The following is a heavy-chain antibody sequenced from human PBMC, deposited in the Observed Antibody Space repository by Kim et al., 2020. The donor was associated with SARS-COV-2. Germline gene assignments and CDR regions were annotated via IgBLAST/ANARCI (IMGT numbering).Heavy chain of an antibody. J-gene: IGHJ4*02. CDR3: ARDYYDSSGYYTFGC. CDR1: GGSISSSSYY. V-gene: IGHV4-39*07. D-gene: IGHD3-22*01. Sequence: SETLSLTCTVSGGSISSSSYYWGWIRQPPGKGREWIVSIYYSGSTYYNPSLKSRVTISVDTSKNQFSLKLSSVTAADTAVYYCARDYYDSSGYYTFGCWGQGTLVTVSS. CDR2: IYYSGST.